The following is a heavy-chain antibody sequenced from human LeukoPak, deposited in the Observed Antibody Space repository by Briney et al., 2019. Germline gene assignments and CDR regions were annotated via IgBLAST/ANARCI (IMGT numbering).Heavy chain of an antibody. V-gene: IGHV3-15*01. Sequence: GGSLRLSCAASGFTFSNAWMSWVRQAPGKRLEWVGRIKSKTDGGTTDYAAPVKGRFTISRDDSKNTLYLQMNSLKTEDTAVYYCTTGERDSSGYYEDYWGQGTLVTASS. D-gene: IGHD3-22*01. J-gene: IGHJ4*02. CDR2: IKSKTDGGTT. CDR3: TTGERDSSGYYEDY. CDR1: GFTFSNAW.